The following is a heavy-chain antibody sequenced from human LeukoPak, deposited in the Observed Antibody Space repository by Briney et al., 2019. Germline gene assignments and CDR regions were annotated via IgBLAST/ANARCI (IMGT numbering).Heavy chain of an antibody. J-gene: IGHJ4*02. CDR3: ALGYVYCRYYCHY. CDR1: GYSFTSYD. D-gene: IGHD2-15*01. V-gene: IGHV1-46*01. CDR2: INPSDRST. Sequence: ASVKVSCKASGYSFTSYDMHWVRQAPGQGPEWRGRINPSDRSTIYAQKFQGRITITRETYTSTLYMEVNSLRSDDAAVYYCALGYVYCRYYCHYWGQGTLVTVSS.